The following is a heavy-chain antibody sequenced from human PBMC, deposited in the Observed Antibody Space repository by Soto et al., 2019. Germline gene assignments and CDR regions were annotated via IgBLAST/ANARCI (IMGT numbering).Heavy chain of an antibody. CDR1: GYTFSRYG. D-gene: IGHD2-8*01. CDR2: VSGYNGDT. J-gene: IGHJ6*02. Sequence: QGQLVQSGPEVKEPGASVKVSCKASGYTFSRYGISWVRQAPGQGLEWMGWVSGYNGDTKYAQKVQGRVTMTIDTSTYTAYMELRSLTSDDTAKYYCAKNGQPPYYYYGMDVWGQGTTVTVSS. V-gene: IGHV1-18*01. CDR3: AKNGQPPYYYYGMDV.